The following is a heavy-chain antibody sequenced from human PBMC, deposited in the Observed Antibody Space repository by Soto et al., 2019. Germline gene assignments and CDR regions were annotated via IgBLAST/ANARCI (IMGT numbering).Heavy chain of an antibody. Sequence: EVQLWESGGGLVQPGGSLRLSCEASGFTFINCAMSWVRQAPGKGLEWVSGISGTGRSTFYADSVEGRFTISRDNSKNTVYLQMNSLRAEDTAVYYCAKGNTSGWYFFDSWGQGTLVTVSS. CDR1: GFTFINCA. D-gene: IGHD6-19*01. J-gene: IGHJ4*02. CDR2: ISGTGRST. V-gene: IGHV3-23*01. CDR3: AKGNTSGWYFFDS.